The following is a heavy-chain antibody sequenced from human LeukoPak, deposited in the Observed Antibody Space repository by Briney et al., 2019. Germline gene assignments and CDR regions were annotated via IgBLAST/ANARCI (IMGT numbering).Heavy chain of an antibody. V-gene: IGHV1-46*01. CDR3: ARSIVGDTLWWSDP. Sequence: GASVTVSCKASGSTLTSYHMHLVQQAPGQGLEWMGIINPSGGTTVYAQKFQGRVTMTRDTSTSTLYMELSSLTAENTAVYYCARSIVGDTLWWSDPWGQGTLVTVSS. CDR1: GSTLTSYH. CDR2: INPSGGTT. D-gene: IGHD1-26*01. J-gene: IGHJ5*02.